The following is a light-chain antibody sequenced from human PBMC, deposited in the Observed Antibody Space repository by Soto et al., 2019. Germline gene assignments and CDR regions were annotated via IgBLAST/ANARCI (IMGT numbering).Light chain of an antibody. CDR2: QAS. Sequence: DIQMTQAPSTLSASVGDRVTITCRASQSISSWFAWYQQKPGRAPKLLIYQASSSEIGVPSRFSGSGSGTEFTLTISSLQPDDFATYYCQYYKESSTFGQGNRLEIK. CDR1: QSISSW. V-gene: IGKV1-5*03. J-gene: IGKJ1*01. CDR3: QYYKESST.